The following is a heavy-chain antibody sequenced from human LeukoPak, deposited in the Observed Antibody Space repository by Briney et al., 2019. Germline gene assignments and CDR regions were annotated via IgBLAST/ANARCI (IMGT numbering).Heavy chain of an antibody. CDR1: GFTFSSYS. Sequence: PGGSLRLSCAASGFTFSSYSMNWVRQAPGKGLEWVSSISTSSSYIYYVDSVKGRFTISRDNAKTSLYLQINSLRAEDTAVYYCARHLSGVTGYTYGRGIDYWGQGTLVTVSS. D-gene: IGHD5-18*01. V-gene: IGHV3-21*01. CDR3: ARHLSGVTGYTYGRGIDY. J-gene: IGHJ4*02. CDR2: ISTSSSYI.